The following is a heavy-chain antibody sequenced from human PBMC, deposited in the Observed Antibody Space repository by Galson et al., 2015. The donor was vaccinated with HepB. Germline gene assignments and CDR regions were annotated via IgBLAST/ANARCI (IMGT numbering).Heavy chain of an antibody. CDR2: FDPNDGKT. CDR1: GYTLIDLS. CDR3: STLHPCFNTTCFRRGFES. V-gene: IGHV1-24*01. D-gene: IGHD2-2*01. Sequence: SVKVSCKVSGYTLIDLSIHWVRQAAGKGPEWMAGFDPNDGKTIYAQRFKGRVTFTEEASTVTAYMELSSLRSEDTAVYYCSTLHPCFNTTCFRRGFESWGQGTLVTVSS. J-gene: IGHJ4*02.